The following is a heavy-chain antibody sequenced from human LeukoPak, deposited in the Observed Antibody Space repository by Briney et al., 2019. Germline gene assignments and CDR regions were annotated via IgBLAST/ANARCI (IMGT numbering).Heavy chain of an antibody. J-gene: IGHJ3*02. Sequence: SETLSLTCTVSGGSVSSSSLYWDWIRQPPGKGLEWIGTVYYSGSTYYNPSLKSRVTISVDTSKNQFSLKLSSVTAADTAVYYCARNASSLGAGAFDIWGQGTMVTVSS. V-gene: IGHV4-39*01. D-gene: IGHD2-2*01. CDR2: VYYSGST. CDR1: GGSVSSSSLY. CDR3: ARNASSLGAGAFDI.